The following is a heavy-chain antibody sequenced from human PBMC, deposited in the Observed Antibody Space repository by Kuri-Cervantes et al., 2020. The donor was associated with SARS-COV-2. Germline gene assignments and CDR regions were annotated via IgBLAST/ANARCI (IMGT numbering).Heavy chain of an antibody. D-gene: IGHD3-3*01. CDR1: GFTFSSYG. V-gene: IGHV3-33*01. CDR3: ARDHSIFGLDP. Sequence: GESLKISCAASGFTFSSYGMHWVRQAPGKGLEWVAVIWYDGSNKYYADSVKGRFTISRDNSKNTMYLQMGSLRDEDMAVYYCARDHSIFGLDPWGQGTLVTVSS. CDR2: IWYDGSNK. J-gene: IGHJ5*02.